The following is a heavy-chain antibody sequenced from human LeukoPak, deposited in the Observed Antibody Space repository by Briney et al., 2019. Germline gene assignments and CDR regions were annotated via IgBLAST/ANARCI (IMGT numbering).Heavy chain of an antibody. CDR1: GFTFSSYE. CDR3: ARYSDSSGYYYDLDY. Sequence: PGGSLRLSCAASGFTFSSYEMNWVRQAPGKGLEWVSYISSGGSTIYYADSVKGRFTISRDNAKNSLYLQMNSLRAEDTAVYYCARYSDSSGYYYDLDYWGQGTLVTVSS. V-gene: IGHV3-48*03. CDR2: ISSGGSTI. J-gene: IGHJ4*02. D-gene: IGHD3-22*01.